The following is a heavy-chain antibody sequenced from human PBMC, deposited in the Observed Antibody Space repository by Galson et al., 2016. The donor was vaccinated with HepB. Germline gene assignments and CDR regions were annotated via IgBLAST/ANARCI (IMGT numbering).Heavy chain of an antibody. V-gene: IGHV4-4*02. CDR3: ARQDLWSIEY. Sequence: SETLSLTCAVSGGSISSSHWWSWVRQPPGKGLEWIGEIYPSGSTNYNPSLGGRVSISLYKSEHHFSLMMTSVTAADTAVYYCARQDLWSIEYWGQGTLVTVSS. CDR2: IYPSGST. D-gene: IGHD2-21*01. J-gene: IGHJ4*02. CDR1: GGSISSSHW.